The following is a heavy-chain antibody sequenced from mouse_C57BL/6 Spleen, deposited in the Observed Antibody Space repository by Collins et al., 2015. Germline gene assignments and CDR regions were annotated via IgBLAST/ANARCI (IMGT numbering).Heavy chain of an antibody. CDR2: ISYDGSN. J-gene: IGHJ1*01. CDR1: GYSITSGYY. V-gene: IGHV3-6*02. Sequence: DVQLQESGPGLVKPSQSLSLTCSVTGYSITSGYYWNWIRQFPGNKLEWMGYISYDGSNNYNPSLKNRISITRDTSKNQFFLKLNSVTTEDTATYYCALITTVVSYFDVWGAGTTVTVSS. CDR3: ALITTVVSYFDV. D-gene: IGHD1-1*01.